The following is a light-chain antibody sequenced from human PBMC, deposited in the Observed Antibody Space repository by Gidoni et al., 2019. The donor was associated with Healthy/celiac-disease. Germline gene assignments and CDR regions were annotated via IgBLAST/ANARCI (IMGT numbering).Light chain of an antibody. CDR1: QDISNY. CDR3: RQYDNLPPIT. Sequence: DIQMTQSPSSLSASVGDRGTTTRPASQDISNYLNWYQQKQGKGPKLLIYDASNLETGVPSRFSGSGCGTDFTITISSRQPEENATYYCRQYDNLPPITFGQGTRLEIK. J-gene: IGKJ5*01. CDR2: DAS. V-gene: IGKV1-33*01.